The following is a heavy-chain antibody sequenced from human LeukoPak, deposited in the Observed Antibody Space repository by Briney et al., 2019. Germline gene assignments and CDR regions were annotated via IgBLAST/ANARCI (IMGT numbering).Heavy chain of an antibody. CDR1: GYSIRSDYY. CDR3: ARDSSRITMIVVVPKNWFDP. CDR2: IYYSGST. V-gene: IGHV4-38-2*02. Sequence: SETLSLTCTVSGYSIRSDYYWGWIRQPPGKGLEWIGSIYYSGSTYYNPSLKSRVTISVDTSKNQFSLKLSSVTAADTAVYYCARDSSRITMIVVVPKNWFDPWGQGTLVTVSS. D-gene: IGHD3-22*01. J-gene: IGHJ5*02.